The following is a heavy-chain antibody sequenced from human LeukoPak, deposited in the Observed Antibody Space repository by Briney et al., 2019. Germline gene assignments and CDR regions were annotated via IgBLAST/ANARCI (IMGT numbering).Heavy chain of an antibody. Sequence: LGESLKISCKVSGYSFTSYWIGWVRQVPGKGLEWRGIIYPGDSDTRYSPCFQGQVTISADKSISTAYLQWSSLKASDTAMYYCARWYGGDAFDIWGQGTMVTVSS. CDR3: ARWYGGDAFDI. CDR1: GYSFTSYW. D-gene: IGHD6-13*01. V-gene: IGHV5-51*01. CDR2: IYPGDSDT. J-gene: IGHJ3*02.